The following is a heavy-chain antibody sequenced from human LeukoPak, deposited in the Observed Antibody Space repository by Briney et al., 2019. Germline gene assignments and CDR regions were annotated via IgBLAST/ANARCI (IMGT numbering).Heavy chain of an antibody. D-gene: IGHD3-10*01. CDR1: GFTFSSYA. J-gene: IGHJ4*02. CDR2: ISGSGGST. Sequence: PGGSLRLSCAASGFTFSSYAMSWVRQAPGKGLEWVSAISGSGGSTYYADSVKGRFTISRDNSKNTLYLQMNSLRAEDTAVYYCAKGSGLLWFGESALDYWGQGTLVTVSS. V-gene: IGHV3-23*01. CDR3: AKGSGLLWFGESALDY.